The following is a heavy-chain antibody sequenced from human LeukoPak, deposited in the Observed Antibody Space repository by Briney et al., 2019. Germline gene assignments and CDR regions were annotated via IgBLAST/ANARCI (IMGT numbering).Heavy chain of an antibody. Sequence: GASVKVSCKASGYTFTSYGISWVRQAPGQGLEWMGWISANNGNTNYAQKVQGRVTMTTDTSTSTAYMELRSLRSGDTAVYYCARDKFWSDYYYGMDVWGQETTVTVSS. J-gene: IGHJ6*02. CDR1: GYTFTSYG. CDR3: ARDKFWSDYYYGMDV. D-gene: IGHD3-3*01. CDR2: ISANNGNT. V-gene: IGHV1-18*01.